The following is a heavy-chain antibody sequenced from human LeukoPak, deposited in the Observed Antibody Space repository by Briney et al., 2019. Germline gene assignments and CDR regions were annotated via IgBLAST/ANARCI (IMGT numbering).Heavy chain of an antibody. CDR1: GYTFTSYG. J-gene: IGHJ3*02. Sequence: ASVKVSCKASGYTFTSYGISWVRQAPGQGLEWMGWISAYNGNTNYAQKLQGRVTMATDTPTSTAYMELRSLRSDDTAVYYCAREDRGYSGYDALIDAFDIWGQGTMVTVSS. CDR3: AREDRGYSGYDALIDAFDI. V-gene: IGHV1-18*01. D-gene: IGHD5-12*01. CDR2: ISAYNGNT.